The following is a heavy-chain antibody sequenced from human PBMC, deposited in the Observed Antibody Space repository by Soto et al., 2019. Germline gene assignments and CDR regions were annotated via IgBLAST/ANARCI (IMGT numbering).Heavy chain of an antibody. Sequence: GASVKVSCKASGGTSSSYAISWVRQAPGQGLEWMGGIIPIFGTANYAQKFQGRVTITADESTSTAYTELSSLRSEDTAVYYCARAGYSSGWYGLAEYFQHWGQGTLVTVSS. D-gene: IGHD6-19*01. V-gene: IGHV1-69*13. CDR3: ARAGYSSGWYGLAEYFQH. CDR1: GGTSSSYA. CDR2: IIPIFGTA. J-gene: IGHJ1*01.